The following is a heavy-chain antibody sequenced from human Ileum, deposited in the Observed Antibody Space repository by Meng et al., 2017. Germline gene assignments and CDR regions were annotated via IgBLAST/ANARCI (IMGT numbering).Heavy chain of an antibody. D-gene: IGHD3-10*01. Sequence: SLKISCAASGFTFDDYAMHWVRQAQGKGLEWVSVISWNSGSIGYADSVKGRFTISRDNARNSLYLQMTSLRAEDTALYYCAKDILRGVRGVIIDYWGQGTLVTVSS. CDR3: AKDILRGVRGVIIDY. V-gene: IGHV3-9*01. CDR1: GFTFDDYA. CDR2: ISWNSGSI. J-gene: IGHJ4*02.